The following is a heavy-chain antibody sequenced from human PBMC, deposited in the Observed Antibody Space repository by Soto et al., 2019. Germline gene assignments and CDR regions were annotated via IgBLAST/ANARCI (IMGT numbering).Heavy chain of an antibody. CDR1: GGSISRYY. J-gene: IGHJ6*02. CDR2: IYPSGNT. V-gene: IGHV4-4*07. Sequence: SETLSVTGAVSGGSISRYYWSWIRQTAGKRLEWLWGIYPSGNTNYNPALKSRVTMSIDTCKSQLSMKLRSVTAADMAVYLCEEDEGYYYYGVTVWGQGTADTVSS. CDR3: EEDEGYYYYGVTV.